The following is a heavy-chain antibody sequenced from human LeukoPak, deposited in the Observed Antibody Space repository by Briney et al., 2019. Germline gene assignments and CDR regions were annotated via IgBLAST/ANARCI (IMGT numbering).Heavy chain of an antibody. Sequence: ASVKVSCKASGYTFTSYYMHWVRQAPGQGLEWMGIINRSGGSTSYAQKFQGRVTMTRDTSTSTVYMELSSLRSEDTAVYYCARASSSWKVFDYWGQGTLVTVSS. D-gene: IGHD6-13*01. J-gene: IGHJ4*02. CDR2: INRSGGST. V-gene: IGHV1-46*01. CDR1: GYTFTSYY. CDR3: ARASSSWKVFDY.